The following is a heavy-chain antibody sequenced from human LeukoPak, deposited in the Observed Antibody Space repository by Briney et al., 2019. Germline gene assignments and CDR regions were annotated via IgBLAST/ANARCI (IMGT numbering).Heavy chain of an antibody. CDR2: TYSGGST. J-gene: IGHJ4*02. V-gene: IGHV3-53*01. D-gene: IGHD3-10*01. CDR1: GFTVSSNY. CDR3: ARGLSASGLHYDC. Sequence: GGSLRLSCAASGFTVSSNYMNWVRQAQAKGLEWVSVTYSGGSTYYADSVKGRFTVSRHNSKNTLYLQMNSLSAEDTAVYYCARGLSASGLHYDCWGQGTLVTVSS.